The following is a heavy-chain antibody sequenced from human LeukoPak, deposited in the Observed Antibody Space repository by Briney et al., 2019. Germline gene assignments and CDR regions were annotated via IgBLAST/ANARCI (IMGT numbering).Heavy chain of an antibody. CDR2: IGIPGDT. V-gene: IGHV3-13*01. CDR3: ATVRGYSYANEYHFES. D-gene: IGHD5-18*01. Sequence: GGSLRLSCAASGFTFSGYDMHWVRQAPGKGLEWVSGIGIPGDTYYPGSVKGRFTISRDNSKKTLYLQMNSLRAEDTAVYYCATVRGYSYANEYHFESWGQGTPVTVSS. J-gene: IGHJ4*02. CDR1: GFTFSGYD.